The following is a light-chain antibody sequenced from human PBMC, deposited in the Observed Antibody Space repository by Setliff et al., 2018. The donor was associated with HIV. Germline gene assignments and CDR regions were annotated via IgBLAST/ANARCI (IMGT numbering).Light chain of an antibody. J-gene: IGLJ1*01. Sequence: SYELTQPPPVSVAPGKTARITCGGNNIGSKGVHWYQQKPGQAPVLVVYDASDRPSGIPERFSGSNSGNTATLTISRVEAGDEADYYCQVWDSSSDHHVFGTGTKVTVL. CDR1: NIGSKG. CDR2: DAS. V-gene: IGLV3-21*03. CDR3: QVWDSSSDHHV.